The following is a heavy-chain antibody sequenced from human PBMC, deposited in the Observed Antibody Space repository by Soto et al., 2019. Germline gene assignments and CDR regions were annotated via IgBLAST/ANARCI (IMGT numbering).Heavy chain of an antibody. Sequence: GESLKISCRTSGYIFATYWIGWVRQTPEKGLEWLGLIYPGDSDIRNNPSFQGQVTISSNNSITTAYLHWNSLKASDTAMYYCARFGSGGAGYWGQGTPVTVSS. CDR1: GYIFATYW. CDR2: IYPGDSDI. CDR3: ARFGSGGAGY. V-gene: IGHV5-51*01. D-gene: IGHD3-10*01. J-gene: IGHJ4*02.